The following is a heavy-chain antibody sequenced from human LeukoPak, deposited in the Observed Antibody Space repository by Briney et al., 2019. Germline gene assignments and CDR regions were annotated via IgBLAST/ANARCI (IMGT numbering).Heavy chain of an antibody. CDR2: ISSSSYI. V-gene: IGHV3-21*05. CDR1: GFTFSSYE. D-gene: IGHD6-13*01. CDR3: ARDLYSAAGIFDY. Sequence: PGGSLRLSCAASGFTFSSYEMNWVRQAPGKGLGWVSYISSSSYIYYADSVKGRFTISRDNAKNSLYLQMNSLRAEDTAVYYCARDLYSAAGIFDYWGQGTLVTVSS. J-gene: IGHJ4*02.